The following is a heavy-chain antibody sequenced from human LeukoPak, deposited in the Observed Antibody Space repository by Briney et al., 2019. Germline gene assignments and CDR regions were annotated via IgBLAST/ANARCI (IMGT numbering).Heavy chain of an antibody. CDR2: INPSGGST. CDR3: ARESVEDESYSSGYTEPFDY. V-gene: IGHV1-46*01. Sequence: ASVKVSCKSSGYTFTSHYMHWVRQAPGQGLEWMGIINPSGGSTNYAQKFQGRVTITADESTSTAYMELSSLRSDDTAMYYCARESVEDESYSSGYTEPFDYWSQGTLVTVSS. CDR1: GYTFTSHY. J-gene: IGHJ4*02. D-gene: IGHD3-22*01.